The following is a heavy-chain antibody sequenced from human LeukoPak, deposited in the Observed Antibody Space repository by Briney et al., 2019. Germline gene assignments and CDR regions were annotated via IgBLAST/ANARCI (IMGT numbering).Heavy chain of an antibody. CDR3: ARAYDFWSGYYWWFDP. J-gene: IGHJ5*02. CDR2: ISSSSSTI. V-gene: IGHV3-48*01. Sequence: GGSLRLSCAASGFTFSSYSMNWVRQAPGKGLEWVSYISSSSSTIYYADSVKGRFTISRDNAKNSLYLQMNSLRAEDTAVYCCARAYDFWSGYYWWFDPWGQGTLVTVSS. D-gene: IGHD3-3*01. CDR1: GFTFSSYS.